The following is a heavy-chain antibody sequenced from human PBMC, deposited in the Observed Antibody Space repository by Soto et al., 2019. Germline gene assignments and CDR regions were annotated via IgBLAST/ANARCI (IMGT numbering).Heavy chain of an antibody. V-gene: IGHV3-23*01. CDR3: AKESGYCSGGSCYGGEYYFDY. CDR1: GFTFSSYA. CDR2: ISGSGGST. Sequence: EVQLLESGGGLVQPGGSLRLSCAASGFTFSSYAMSWVRQAPGKGLEWVSAISGSGGSTYYADSGKGRFTISRDNSKNTLYLQMNSLRAEDTAVYYCAKESGYCSGGSCYGGEYYFDYWGQGTLVTVSS. J-gene: IGHJ4*02. D-gene: IGHD2-15*01.